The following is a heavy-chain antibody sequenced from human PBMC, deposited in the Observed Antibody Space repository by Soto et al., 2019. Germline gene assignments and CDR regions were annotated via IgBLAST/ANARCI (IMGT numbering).Heavy chain of an antibody. Sequence: SETLSLTCAVYGGSFSGYYWSWIRQPPGKGLEWIGEINHSGSTNYNPSLKSRVTISVDTSKNQFSLKLSSVTAADTAVYYCASKGRGFKYYGMDVWGQGTTVTV. V-gene: IGHV4-34*01. J-gene: IGHJ6*02. CDR1: GGSFSGYY. CDR2: INHSGST. CDR3: ASKGRGFKYYGMDV.